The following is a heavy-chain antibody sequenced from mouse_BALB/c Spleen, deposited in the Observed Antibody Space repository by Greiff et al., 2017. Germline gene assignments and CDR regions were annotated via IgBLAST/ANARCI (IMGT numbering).Heavy chain of an antibody. CDR2: INSNGGST. D-gene: IGHD1-1*01. CDR1: GFTFSSYY. Sequence: EVQRVESGGGLVKLGGSLKLSCAASGFTFSSYYMSWVRQTPEKRLELVAAINSNGGSTYYPDTVKGRFTISRDNAKNTLYLQMSSLKSEDTALYYCARLYYGSSYPYYFDYWGQGTTLTVSS. J-gene: IGHJ2*01. CDR3: ARLYYGSSYPYYFDY. V-gene: IGHV5-6-2*01.